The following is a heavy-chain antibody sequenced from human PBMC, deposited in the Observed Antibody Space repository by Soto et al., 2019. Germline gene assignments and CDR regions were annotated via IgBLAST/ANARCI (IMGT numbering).Heavy chain of an antibody. V-gene: IGHV1-58*01. J-gene: IGHJ6*02. D-gene: IGHD2-21*02. CDR3: AVDGCGGDCYCYYYGMFV. CDR1: GFTFTSSA. CDR2: IVVGSGNT. Sequence: GASVKVSCKASGFTFTSSAVQWVRQARGQRLEWIGWIVVGSGNTNYAQKFQERVTITRDMSTSTAYIELSSLRSEDTAVYYCAVDGCGGDCYCYYYGMFVRGPGTT.